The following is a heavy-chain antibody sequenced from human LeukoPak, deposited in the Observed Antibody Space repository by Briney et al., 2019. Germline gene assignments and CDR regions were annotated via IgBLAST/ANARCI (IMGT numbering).Heavy chain of an antibody. J-gene: IGHJ4*02. CDR1: GGSISSHY. Sequence: SETLSLTCTVSGGSISSHYWSWIRQPPGKGLEWIGYIYYSGSTNYNPSLKSRVTISVDTSKNQFSLKLGSVTAADTAVYYCARGARWLQPYWGQGTLVTVSS. V-gene: IGHV4-59*11. D-gene: IGHD5-24*01. CDR3: ARGARWLQPY. CDR2: IYYSGST.